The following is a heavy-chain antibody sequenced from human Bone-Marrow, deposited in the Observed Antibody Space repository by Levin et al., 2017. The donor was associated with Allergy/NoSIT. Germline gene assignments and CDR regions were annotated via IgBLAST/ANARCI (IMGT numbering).Heavy chain of an antibody. CDR2: IKSDGSAS. CDR1: GFTFSSYA. CDR3: AKGRPGGASGWFDP. J-gene: IGHJ5*02. D-gene: IGHD1-26*01. Sequence: GGSLRLSCSASGFTFSSYAMSWVRQAPGKGLEWVSSIKSDGSASYYADFVRGRFTISRDNSRNTVYLQLKSPTVEDTAVYYCAKGRPGGASGWFDPWGLGTLVTVSS. V-gene: IGHV3-23*01.